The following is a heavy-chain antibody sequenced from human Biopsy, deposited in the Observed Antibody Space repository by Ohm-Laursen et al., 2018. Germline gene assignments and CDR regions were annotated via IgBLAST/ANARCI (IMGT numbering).Heavy chain of an antibody. D-gene: IGHD2-15*01. V-gene: IGHV3-9*01. CDR1: GFIFDDYA. CDR2: ITWNSGTI. Sequence: SLRLSCAASGFIFDDYAMHWVRQAPGKGLEWVSSITWNSGTIDYADSVKGRFTISRDNAKNSLHLQMNSLRAGDTALYYCAKARVAIRYFDIWGRGTLVTVSS. J-gene: IGHJ2*01. CDR3: AKARVAIRYFDI.